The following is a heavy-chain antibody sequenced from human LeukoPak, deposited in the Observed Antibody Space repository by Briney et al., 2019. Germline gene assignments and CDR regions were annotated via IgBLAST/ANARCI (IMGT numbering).Heavy chain of an antibody. Sequence: SETLSLTCAVSGGSISSSNWWSWVRQPPGKGLEWIGEIFHSGSTNYNPSLKSRVTISVDKSKNQFSLKLSSMTAADTAVYYCARAKGIGLRGYSYGYYFDYWGQGILVTVSS. J-gene: IGHJ4*02. D-gene: IGHD5-18*01. V-gene: IGHV4-4*02. CDR3: ARAKGIGLRGYSYGYYFDY. CDR1: GGSISSSNW. CDR2: IFHSGST.